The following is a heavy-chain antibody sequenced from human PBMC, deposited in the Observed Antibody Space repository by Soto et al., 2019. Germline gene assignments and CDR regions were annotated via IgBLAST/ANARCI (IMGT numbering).Heavy chain of an antibody. CDR3: VRYIARVGDTYYYDY. J-gene: IGHJ4*02. Sequence: QVQLVESGGGLVKPGGSLRLSCAASGFTFSDYYMSWIRQAPGKGLEWVSYISSSSSDTNYADSVRGRFTIYRDNAKNSLYLQMNGLRAEDTAVYYCVRYIARVGDTYYYDYWGQGTLVTVSS. V-gene: IGHV3-11*06. CDR2: ISSSSSDT. D-gene: IGHD1-26*01. CDR1: GFTFSDYY.